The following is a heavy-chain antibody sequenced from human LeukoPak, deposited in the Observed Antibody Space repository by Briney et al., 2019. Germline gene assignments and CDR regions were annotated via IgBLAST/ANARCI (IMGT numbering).Heavy chain of an antibody. V-gene: IGHV3-64*01. Sequence: GGSLRLSCAASGFTLSSYAMHWVRQAPGKGLEYVSAISSNGGSTYYANSVKGRFTISRDNSKNTLYLQMGSLRAEDMAVYYCARGYDILTGYLDYWGQGTLVTVSS. CDR2: ISSNGGST. D-gene: IGHD3-9*01. CDR3: ARGYDILTGYLDY. CDR1: GFTLSSYA. J-gene: IGHJ4*02.